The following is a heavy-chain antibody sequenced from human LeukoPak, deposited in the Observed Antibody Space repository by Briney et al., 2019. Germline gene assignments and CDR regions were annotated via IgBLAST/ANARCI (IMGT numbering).Heavy chain of an antibody. J-gene: IGHJ4*02. CDR1: GGSISSAGYY. V-gene: IGHV4-31*03. CDR2: IYYSGST. Sequence: PSETLSLTCNVSGGSISSAGYYWSWIRQHPGKGLASIGYIYYSGSTFYNPSLKSRVSISIDTSKNQFSLKLSSVTAADTAVYYCARMPGGIGPSDYWGRGTLVTVSS. CDR3: ARMPGGIGPSDY. D-gene: IGHD4-23*01.